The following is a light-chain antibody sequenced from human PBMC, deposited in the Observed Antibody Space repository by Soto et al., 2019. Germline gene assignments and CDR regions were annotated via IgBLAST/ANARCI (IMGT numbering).Light chain of an antibody. CDR3: QQRSTWPQFT. V-gene: IGKV3-11*01. CDR1: QSVSSY. J-gene: IGKJ3*01. CDR2: DAS. Sequence: EIVLTQSPATLSLSPGERGTLSCRASQSVSSYLAWYQRKPGQAPRLLIYDASNRATGIPARFSGSGSGTDFTLTISSRGPEDFAVYYCQQRSTWPQFTFGPGTKVDIX.